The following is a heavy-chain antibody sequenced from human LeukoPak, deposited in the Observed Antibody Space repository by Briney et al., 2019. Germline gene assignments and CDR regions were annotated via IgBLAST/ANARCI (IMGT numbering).Heavy chain of an antibody. J-gene: IGHJ6*02. CDR3: ASGPRYYYYGMDV. D-gene: IGHD3/OR15-3a*01. V-gene: IGHV4-4*07. CDR1: GGSISNYY. Sequence: SETLSLTCTVSGGSISNYYWSWIRQPAGKGLEWIGRIYTSGSTNYNPSLKSRVTMSVDMSKNQFSLKLSSVTAADTAVYYCASGPRYYYYGMDVWGQGTTVTVSS. CDR2: IYTSGST.